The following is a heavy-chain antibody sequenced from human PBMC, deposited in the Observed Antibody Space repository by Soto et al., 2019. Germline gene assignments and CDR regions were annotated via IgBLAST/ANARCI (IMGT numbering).Heavy chain of an antibody. D-gene: IGHD3-16*02. Sequence: ASVKVSCKASGYTFTSYAMHWVRQAPGQRLEWMGWINAGNGNTKYSQKFQGRVTINRDTSASTAYIELSRLRSEDTAVYYCAREGQVMDYEYVWGSYRFDYWGQGTLVTVSS. CDR1: GYTFTSYA. V-gene: IGHV1-3*01. CDR3: AREGQVMDYEYVWGSYRFDY. CDR2: INAGNGNT. J-gene: IGHJ4*02.